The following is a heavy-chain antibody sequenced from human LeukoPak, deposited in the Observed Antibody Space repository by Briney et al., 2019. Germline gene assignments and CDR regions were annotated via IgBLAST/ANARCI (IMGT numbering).Heavy chain of an antibody. J-gene: IGHJ6*03. D-gene: IGHD2-2*01. CDR2: ISQSGST. V-gene: IGHV4-34*01. Sequence: SETLSLTCGVSGGSFSFYYWSWIRQPPGKGLEWIGEISQSGSTNYNPSLKSRVNISLDTSENQFSLKLSSVTAADTAVYYCARLGPAASGIYYYYYMDVWGKGTTVTISS. CDR3: ARLGPAASGIYYYYYMDV. CDR1: GGSFSFYY.